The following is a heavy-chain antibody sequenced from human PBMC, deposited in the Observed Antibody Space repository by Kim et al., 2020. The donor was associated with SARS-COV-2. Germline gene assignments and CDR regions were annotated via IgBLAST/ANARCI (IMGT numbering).Heavy chain of an antibody. CDR1: GFTFSTNI. V-gene: IGHV3-23*01. J-gene: IGHJ5*02. CDR2: VTGGGDST. Sequence: GGSLRLSCTASGFTFSTNIMNWVRQAPGKGLEWVSTVTGGGDSTYYADSVKGRFTISRDNSKNTLYLQMNSLRAEDTAVYYCTTRSLVGGDWGWFHPWGQGTLVTVSS. CDR3: TTRSLVGGDWGWFHP. D-gene: IGHD2-21*02.